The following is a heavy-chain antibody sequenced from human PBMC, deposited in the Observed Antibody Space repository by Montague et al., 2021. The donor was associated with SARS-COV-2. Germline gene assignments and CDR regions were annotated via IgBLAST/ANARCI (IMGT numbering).Heavy chain of an antibody. CDR2: VYYSGYT. CDR1: GDSFSSSDHY. Sequence: SETLSLTCTVSGDSFSSSDHYWGWIRQPPGKGLEWLGIVYYSGYTYYNPSVKGRVTISIDASKNQFSLKSNSLTATDTAIYHCARRRLREDYFDFWGQGTLLTVSS. J-gene: IGHJ4*02. V-gene: IGHV4-39*01. CDR3: ARRRLREDYFDF. D-gene: IGHD2-21*02.